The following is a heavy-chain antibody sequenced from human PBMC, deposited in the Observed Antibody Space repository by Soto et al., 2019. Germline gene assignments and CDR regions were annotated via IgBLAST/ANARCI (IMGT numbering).Heavy chain of an antibody. CDR1: RFTFSSYE. Sequence: EVQLVESGGGLVQPGGSLRLSCAASRFTFSSYEMNWVRQAPGKGLEWVSYISSSGSTIYYADSVKGRFTISRDNAKNSLYLQMNSLRAEDTAVYYCARDPAPTYYYGSGSDYFDYWGQGTLVTVSS. CDR2: ISSSGSTI. V-gene: IGHV3-48*03. D-gene: IGHD3-10*01. J-gene: IGHJ4*02. CDR3: ARDPAPTYYYGSGSDYFDY.